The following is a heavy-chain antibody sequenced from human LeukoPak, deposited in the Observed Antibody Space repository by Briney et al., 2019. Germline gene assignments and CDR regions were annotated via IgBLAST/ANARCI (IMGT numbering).Heavy chain of an antibody. V-gene: IGHV4-59*01. J-gene: IGHJ4*01. CDR2: IYYSGST. CDR1: GGSISSYY. CDR3: ARCPVAGTHTSFDY. Sequence: SETLSLTCTVSGGSISSYYWSWIRQPPGKGLEWIGYIYYSGSTNYNPSLKSRVTISVDTSKNQFSLKLSSVTAADTAVYYCARCPVAGTHTSFDYWGHGTLVTVSS. D-gene: IGHD6-19*01.